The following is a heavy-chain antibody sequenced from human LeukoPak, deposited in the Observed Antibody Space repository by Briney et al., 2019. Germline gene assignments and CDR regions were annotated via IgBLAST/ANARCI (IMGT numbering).Heavy chain of an antibody. D-gene: IGHD3-9*01. CDR2: IYYSGST. CDR1: GGSISSYY. CDR3: ARVSLYYDILTGYHNWFDP. V-gene: IGHV4-59*01. J-gene: IGHJ5*02. Sequence: SETLSLTCTVSGGSISSYYWSWIRQPPGKGLEWIGHIYYSGSTNYNPSLKSRVTISVDTSKNQFSLKLSSVTAADTAVYYCARVSLYYDILTGYHNWFDPWGQGTLVTVSS.